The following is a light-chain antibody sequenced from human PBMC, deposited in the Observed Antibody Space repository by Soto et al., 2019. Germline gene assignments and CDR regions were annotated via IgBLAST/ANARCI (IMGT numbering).Light chain of an antibody. CDR1: QSITRNY. CDR2: GAS. Sequence: EIVLTQSPGTLSLSPGERATLSCRAIQSITRNYLAWYQQKSGQAPRLLIYGASSRATGIPDRFSGSGSGTDFTLTISRMEPEAFAVYFCQQYETSPRTFGQGTKVDIK. V-gene: IGKV3-20*01. CDR3: QQYETSPRT. J-gene: IGKJ1*01.